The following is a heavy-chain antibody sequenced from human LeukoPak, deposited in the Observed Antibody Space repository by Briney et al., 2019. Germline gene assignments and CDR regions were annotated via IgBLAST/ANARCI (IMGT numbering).Heavy chain of an antibody. CDR1: GFTFSSYA. CDR3: GSRIATAGSVDY. Sequence: PGGSLRLSCAASGFTFSSYAMHWVRQAPGKGLEWVSGITGSSESTHYADSVKGRFTISRDNSKNTLYLQMNTLRAEDTAVYYCGSRIATAGSVDYWGQGTQVTVSS. V-gene: IGHV3-23*01. CDR2: ITGSSEST. D-gene: IGHD6-13*01. J-gene: IGHJ4*02.